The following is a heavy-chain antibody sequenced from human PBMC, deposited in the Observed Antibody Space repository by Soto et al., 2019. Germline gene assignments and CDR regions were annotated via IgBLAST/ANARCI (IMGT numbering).Heavy chain of an antibody. CDR3: AKETRSSGPGAFDI. V-gene: IGHV3-23*01. CDR1: GFTFSSYA. CDR2: FTGGGGRT. Sequence: PGGSLRLSCAASGFTFSSYAMSWVRQAPGKGLEWVSAFTGGGGRTYYADSVKGRFTISRDNSKNTLYLQINSLRAEDTAVYYCAKETRSSGPGAFDIWGQGTTVTVSS. J-gene: IGHJ3*02. D-gene: IGHD6-19*01.